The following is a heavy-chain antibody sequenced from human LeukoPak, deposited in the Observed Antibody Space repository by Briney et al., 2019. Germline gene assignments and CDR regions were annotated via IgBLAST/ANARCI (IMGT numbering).Heavy chain of an antibody. CDR3: AIAPRDGYNWGYFDY. V-gene: IGHV3-53*04. D-gene: IGHD5-24*01. CDR2: IYSGGST. Sequence: GGSLRLSCAASGFTVSSNYMSWVRQAPGKGLEWVSVIYSGGSTYYADSVKGRFTISRHNSKNTLYLQMNSLRAEDTAVYYCAIAPRDGYNWGYFDYWGQGTLVTVSS. J-gene: IGHJ4*02. CDR1: GFTVSSNY.